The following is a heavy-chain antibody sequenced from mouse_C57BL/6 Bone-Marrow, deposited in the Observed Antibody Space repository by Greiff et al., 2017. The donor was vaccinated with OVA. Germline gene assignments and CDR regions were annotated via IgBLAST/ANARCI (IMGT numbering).Heavy chain of an antibody. D-gene: IGHD1-1*01. V-gene: IGHV7-3*01. CDR3: ERYGELRGVFDV. CDR2: IRNKANGSTT. CDR1: GFTFTDYY. Sequence: EVQGVESGGGLVQPGGSMSLSCAASGFTFTDYYMSWVRQPPGKALEWLGFIRNKANGSTTEYSSSVKGRFTISRDNSQSILYLQMNALEAEDSATYNCERYGELRGVFDVWGTGTTVTVSS. J-gene: IGHJ1*03.